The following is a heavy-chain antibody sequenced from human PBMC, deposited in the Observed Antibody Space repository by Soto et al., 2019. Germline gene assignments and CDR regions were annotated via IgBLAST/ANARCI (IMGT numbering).Heavy chain of an antibody. CDR2: INAGNDNT. J-gene: IGHJ6*02. CDR1: GYIFTSYA. Sequence: ASVKVSCKASGYIFTSYALHWVRQAPGQRLEWMGRINAGNDNTRYSQKFQARVTITRDTSASKAHMELSSLTSDDTAVYYCARADCRSTACYFYYGMDVWGQGTTVTVSS. V-gene: IGHV1-3*01. D-gene: IGHD2-2*01. CDR3: ARADCRSTACYFYYGMDV.